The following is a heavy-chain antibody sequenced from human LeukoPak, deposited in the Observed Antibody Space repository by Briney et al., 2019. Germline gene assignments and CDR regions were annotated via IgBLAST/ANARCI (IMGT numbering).Heavy chain of an antibody. V-gene: IGHV3-23*01. CDR3: AKLPSGSSGSPLDY. CDR1: GLTFSSYA. CDR2: ISGSGGST. J-gene: IGHJ4*02. D-gene: IGHD6-19*01. Sequence: GGSLRLSCAASGLTFSSYAMSWVRQATGKGLEWVSAISGSGGSTYYADSVKGRFTISRDNSKNTLYLQMNSLRAEDTAVYYCAKLPSGSSGSPLDYWGQGTLVTVSS.